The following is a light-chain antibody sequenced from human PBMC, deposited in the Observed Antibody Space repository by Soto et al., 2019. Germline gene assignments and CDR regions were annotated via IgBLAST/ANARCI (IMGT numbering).Light chain of an antibody. Sequence: QSALTQPRSVSGSPGQSVTISCTGTSSDVGGYNYVSWYQQLPGKAPKLMIYDVGKRPSGVPDRFSGSKSGNTASLTISGLQAEDEADYYCYSYAGKSYVFGTGTKVTVL. CDR1: SSDVGGYNY. J-gene: IGLJ1*01. CDR2: DVG. CDR3: YSYAGKSYV. V-gene: IGLV2-11*01.